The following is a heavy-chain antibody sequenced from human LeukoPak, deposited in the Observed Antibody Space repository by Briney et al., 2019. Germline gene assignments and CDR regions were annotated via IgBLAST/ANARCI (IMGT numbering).Heavy chain of an antibody. CDR3: AKGGPNYDSREVDY. CDR1: GFTISSYG. D-gene: IGHD3-22*01. J-gene: IGHJ4*02. CDR2: IRYDGSNK. V-gene: IGHV3-30*02. Sequence: GGSLRLSCAASGFTISSYGMDWIRQAPGKGLEWVAFIRYDGSNKYYADSVKGRFTISRDNSKNTLYLQMNSLRAEDTAVYYCAKGGPNYDSREVDYWGQGTLVTVSS.